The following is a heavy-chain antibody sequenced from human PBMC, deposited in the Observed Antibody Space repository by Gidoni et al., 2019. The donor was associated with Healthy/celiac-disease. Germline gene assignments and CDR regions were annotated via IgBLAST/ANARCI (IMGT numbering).Heavy chain of an antibody. CDR1: GFTVSSNY. CDR2: IYSGGST. D-gene: IGHD3-3*01. CDR3: ARDVYDFWSGYYGMDV. V-gene: IGHV3-53*01. Sequence: EVQLVESGGGLIQPGGSLRLSCAASGFTVSSNYMSWVRQAPGKGLEWVSVIYSGGSTYYADSVKGRFTISRDNSKNTLYLQMNSLRAEDTAVYYCARDVYDFWSGYYGMDVWGQGTTVTVSS. J-gene: IGHJ6*02.